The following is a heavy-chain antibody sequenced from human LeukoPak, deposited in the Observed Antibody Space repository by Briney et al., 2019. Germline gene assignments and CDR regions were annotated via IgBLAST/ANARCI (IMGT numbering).Heavy chain of an antibody. J-gene: IGHJ5*01. CDR3: ARTDGFDS. CDR1: GFSFSSYS. Sequence: GGSLRLSCAVSGFSFSSYSMNWVRQAPGKGLEWVSYVSGSGTTIYYADSVKGRFTISRDNAKNSLFLQMSSLRAEDTAVYYRARTDGFDSWGQGPLVTVSS. CDR2: VSGSGTTI. V-gene: IGHV3-48*04.